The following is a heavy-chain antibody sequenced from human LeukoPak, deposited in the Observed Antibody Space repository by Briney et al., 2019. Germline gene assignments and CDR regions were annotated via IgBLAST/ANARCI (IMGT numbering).Heavy chain of an antibody. CDR2: IYYSGST. V-gene: IGHV4-31*03. D-gene: IGHD6-19*01. CDR1: GGSINNGGYY. J-gene: IGHJ2*01. CDR3: ARGANSSGWSRERWYFDL. Sequence: PSQTLSLTCTVSGGSINNGGYYWSWIRQHPGKGLEWIGYIYYSGSTYYNPSLKSRVTISVDTSKNQFSLKLSSVTAADTAVYYCARGANSSGWSRERWYFDLWGRGTLVTVSS.